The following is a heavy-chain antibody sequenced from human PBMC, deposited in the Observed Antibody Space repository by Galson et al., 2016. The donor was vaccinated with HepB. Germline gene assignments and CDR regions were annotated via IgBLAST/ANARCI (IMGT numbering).Heavy chain of an antibody. CDR3: ARVHRPGYSPAYDAFDI. D-gene: IGHD6-13*01. J-gene: IGHJ3*02. Sequence: SETLSLTCTVSDGSVSSGSYSWSWIRQPPGKGLEWIGYIFYSGSTNYNPSLKSRVTISVDTSKKQFSLKLSSVTAADTAVYYCARVHRPGYSPAYDAFDIWGQGTMVTVSS. CDR2: IFYSGST. CDR1: DGSVSSGSYS. V-gene: IGHV4-61*01.